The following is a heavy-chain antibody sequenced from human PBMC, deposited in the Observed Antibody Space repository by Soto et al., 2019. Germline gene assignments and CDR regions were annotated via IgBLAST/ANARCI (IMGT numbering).Heavy chain of an antibody. CDR1: GGSISSADYY. Sequence: QVQLQESGPGLVKPSQTLSLTCTVSGGSISSADYYWNWIRQPPGKGLEWIGYIYYSGSTYYNPSLKSQLTISIDTSKKQFSLKLSSVTAADTAVYYCARAGVVITDYYYYYGMDVWGQGTTVIVSS. CDR2: IYYSGST. CDR3: ARAGVVITDYYYYYGMDV. J-gene: IGHJ6*02. V-gene: IGHV4-30-4*01. D-gene: IGHD3-3*01.